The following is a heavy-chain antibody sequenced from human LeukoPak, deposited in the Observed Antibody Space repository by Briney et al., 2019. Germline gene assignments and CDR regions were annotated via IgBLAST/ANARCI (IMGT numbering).Heavy chain of an antibody. CDR3: ARGRFSGYGAD. V-gene: IGHV1-2*02. Sequence: ASVKVSCKASGYNFTSYYIHWVRQAPGQGLEWMGWINPNSGGTNFAQKFQGRVTMTRDTSISTAYMELSSLTSDDTAVYYCARGRFSGYGADWGQGTLVTVSS. CDR2: INPNSGGT. J-gene: IGHJ4*02. CDR1: GYNFTSYY. D-gene: IGHD5-12*01.